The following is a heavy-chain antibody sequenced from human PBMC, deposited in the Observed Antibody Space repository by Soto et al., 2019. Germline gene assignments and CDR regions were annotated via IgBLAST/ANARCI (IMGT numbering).Heavy chain of an antibody. D-gene: IGHD6-19*01. CDR1: GFTFSSYW. Sequence: GGSLRLSCAASGFTFSSYWMSWVRQAPGKGLEWVANIKQDGSEKYYVDSVKGRFTISRDNAKNSLYLQMNSPRAEDTAVYYCARDPIAVASGYYGMDVWGQGTTVTVSS. CDR2: IKQDGSEK. CDR3: ARDPIAVASGYYGMDV. V-gene: IGHV3-7*05. J-gene: IGHJ6*02.